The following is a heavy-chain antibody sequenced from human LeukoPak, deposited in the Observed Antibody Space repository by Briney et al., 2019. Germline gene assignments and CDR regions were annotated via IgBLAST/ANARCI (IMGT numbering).Heavy chain of an antibody. V-gene: IGHV4-34*01. CDR2: INHSGST. D-gene: IGHD3-10*01. Sequence: PGGSLRLSCAASGFTFNNYTMNWIRQPPGKGLEWIGEINHSGSTNYNPSLKSRVTISVDTSKNQFSLKLSSVTAADTAVYYCARDAKYYYGSRTFFFYEYWGQGTLLTVSS. J-gene: IGHJ4*02. CDR3: ARDAKYYYGSRTFFFYEY. CDR1: GFTFNNYT.